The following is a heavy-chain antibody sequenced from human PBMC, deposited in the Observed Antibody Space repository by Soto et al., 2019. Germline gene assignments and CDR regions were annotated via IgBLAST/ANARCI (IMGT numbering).Heavy chain of an antibody. D-gene: IGHD2-2*01. V-gene: IGHV4-34*01. CDR2: INHSGST. J-gene: IGHJ6*02. CDR1: GGSISGYY. CDR3: ARGNQLLYYYYGMDV. Sequence: PSETLSLTCTVSGGSISGYYWSWIRQPPGKGLEWIGEINHSGSTNYNPSLKSRVTISVDTSKNQFSLKLSSVTAADTAVYYCARGNQLLYYYYGMDVWGQGTTVTVSS.